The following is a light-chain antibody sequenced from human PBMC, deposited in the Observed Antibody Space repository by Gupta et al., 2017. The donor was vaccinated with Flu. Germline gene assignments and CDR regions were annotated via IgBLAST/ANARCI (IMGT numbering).Light chain of an antibody. CDR1: RSISSY. CDR2: AAS. CDR3: QQSYGTPWT. Sequence: GDRVTISCRSSRSISSYLNWYQQKPGKAPKLLIHAASSWQSGVPSRFSGSGSGTDFTLTISSLQSEDFATYYCQQSYGTPWTFGQGTKVEIK. J-gene: IGKJ1*01. V-gene: IGKV1-39*01.